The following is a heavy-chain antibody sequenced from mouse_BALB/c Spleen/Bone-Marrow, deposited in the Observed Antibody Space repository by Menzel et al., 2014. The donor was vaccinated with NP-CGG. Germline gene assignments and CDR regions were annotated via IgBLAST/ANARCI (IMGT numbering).Heavy chain of an antibody. Sequence: VQLQQSGPGLVAPSQSLSITCTISGFSLTSYGVHWVRQPPGKGLEWPTVIWNDGSTTYNSALKSRLTISKDNSKSQVFLKMNSLQTDDTGMYYCAKHGGGYFDYWGQGTSLTVSS. V-gene: IGHV2-6-1*01. CDR1: GFSLTSYG. J-gene: IGHJ2*02. CDR3: AKHGGGYFDY. CDR2: IWNDGST.